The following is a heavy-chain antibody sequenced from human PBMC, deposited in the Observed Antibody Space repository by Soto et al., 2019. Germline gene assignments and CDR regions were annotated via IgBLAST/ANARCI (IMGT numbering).Heavy chain of an antibody. D-gene: IGHD5-18*01. Sequence: QVQLVQSGAEVKKPESSVKVSCKAPGGTFSTYAISWVRQAPGQGLEWMGGIIPMFGTANYAQRFQDRVTSTADGSTNTVDMELSSLRAEDTAGYFCASGIQLWLRRINNGYSGWGQGTLVTVSS. CDR2: IIPMFGTA. V-gene: IGHV1-69*12. J-gene: IGHJ4*02. CDR3: ASGIQLWLRRINNGYSG. CDR1: GGTFSTYA.